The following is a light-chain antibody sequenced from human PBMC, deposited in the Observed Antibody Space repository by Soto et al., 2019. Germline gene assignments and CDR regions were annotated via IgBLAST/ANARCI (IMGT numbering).Light chain of an antibody. J-gene: IGLJ2*01. CDR3: VLYMGSGISI. Sequence: QAVVTQEPSFSVSPGGTVTLTFGLSSGSVSTSYYSSWFQQTPGQAPRTLIYNTNTRSSGVPDRFSGSILGNKAALTITGAQADDESDYYCVLYMGSGISIFGGGTKVTVL. CDR2: NTN. V-gene: IGLV8-61*01. CDR1: SGSVSTSYY.